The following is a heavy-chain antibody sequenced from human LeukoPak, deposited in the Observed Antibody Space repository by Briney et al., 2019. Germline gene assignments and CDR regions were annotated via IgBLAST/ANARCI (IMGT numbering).Heavy chain of an antibody. CDR2: IRGNGGGT. J-gene: IGHJ5*02. V-gene: IGHV3-23*01. Sequence: GGSLRLSCAASGFTFRSYAMSWVRQAPGKGLEWVAVIRGNGGGTYYADSVKGRFTISRDNSKISLYLQMNSLRAEDTAVYYCARRRITIFGVVRGFDPWGQGTLVTVSS. D-gene: IGHD3-3*01. CDR3: ARRRITIFGVVRGFDP. CDR1: GFTFRSYA.